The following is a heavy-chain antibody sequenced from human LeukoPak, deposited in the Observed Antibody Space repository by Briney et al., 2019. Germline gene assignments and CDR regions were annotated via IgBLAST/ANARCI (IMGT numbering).Heavy chain of an antibody. V-gene: IGHV4-59*01. Sequence: SETLSLTCTVSGGSISSYYWSWIRQPPGKGLEWIGYIYYSGSTNYNPSLKSRVTISVDTSKNQFSLKLSSVTAADTAAYYCARDQVNYGMDVWGQGTTVTVSS. J-gene: IGHJ6*02. D-gene: IGHD3-10*01. CDR1: GGSISSYY. CDR2: IYYSGST. CDR3: ARDQVNYGMDV.